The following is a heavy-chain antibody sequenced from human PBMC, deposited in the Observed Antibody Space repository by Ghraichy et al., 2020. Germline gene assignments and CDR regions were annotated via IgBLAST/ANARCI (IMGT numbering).Heavy chain of an antibody. CDR2: IYHSGST. D-gene: IGHD3-22*01. V-gene: IGHV4-38-2*01. Sequence: SETLSLTCAVSGYSISSGYYWGWIRQPPGKGLEWIGSIYHSGSTYYNPSLKSRVTISVDTSKNQFSLKLSSVTAADTAVYYCARGPNYYDSSGYLGYWGQGTLVTVSS. J-gene: IGHJ4*02. CDR3: ARGPNYYDSSGYLGY. CDR1: GYSISSGYY.